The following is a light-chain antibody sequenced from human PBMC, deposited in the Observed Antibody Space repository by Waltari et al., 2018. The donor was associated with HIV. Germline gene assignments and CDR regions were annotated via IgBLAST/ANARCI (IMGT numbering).Light chain of an antibody. CDR2: RDN. Sequence: QSVLTQPPSASGTPGQRVTISCSGSSSNIGSNYVYWYQQLPGTAPKLLIHRDNQRPSGVPDRFSGSKSGTSASLAISWLRSEDEADYYCAAWDDSLSGRVVFGGGTKLTVL. CDR3: AAWDDSLSGRVV. J-gene: IGLJ2*01. V-gene: IGLV1-47*01. CDR1: SSNIGSNY.